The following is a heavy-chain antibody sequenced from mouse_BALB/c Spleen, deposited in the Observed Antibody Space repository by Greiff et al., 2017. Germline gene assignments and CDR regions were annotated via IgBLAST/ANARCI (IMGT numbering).Heavy chain of an antibody. V-gene: IGHV1-18*01. CDR3: AREGYDGYPLGY. Sequence: VQLKESGPELVKPGASVKIPCKASGYTFTDYNMDWVKQSHGKSLEWIGDINPNNGGTIYNQKFKGKATLTVDKSSSTAYMELRSLTSEDTAVYYCAREGYDGYPLGYWGQGTTLTVSS. D-gene: IGHD2-3*01. J-gene: IGHJ2*01. CDR1: GYTFTDYN. CDR2: INPNNGGT.